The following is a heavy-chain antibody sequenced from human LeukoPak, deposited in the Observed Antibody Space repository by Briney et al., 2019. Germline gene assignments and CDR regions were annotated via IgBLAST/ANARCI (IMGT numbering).Heavy chain of an antibody. V-gene: IGHV4-34*01. D-gene: IGHD1-26*01. CDR3: ARGVGGSYSYYYYYYYMDV. Sequence: SVTLSLICAVYVGFFSGYYWSWIRQPPGKGLEWIGEINHSGSTNYNPQLKRRVTRAVYTSKNQLSLKLSSVTAADTDVYYCARGVGGSYSYYYYYYYMDVWGKGTTVTVSS. CDR1: VGFFSGYY. CDR2: INHSGST. J-gene: IGHJ6*03.